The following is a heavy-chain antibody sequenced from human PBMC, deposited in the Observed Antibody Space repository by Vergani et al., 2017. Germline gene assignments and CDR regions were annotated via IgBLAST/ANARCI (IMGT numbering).Heavy chain of an antibody. CDR2: IKRDGTET. CDR3: ARISGGSAPYLHY. J-gene: IGHJ1*01. D-gene: IGHD2-15*01. CDR1: EFTFSNYA. V-gene: IGHV3-7*01. Sequence: EVQLLESGGGLVQPGGSLRLTCAASEFTFSNYAMNWVRQAPGKGLDWVASIKRDGTETFYVDSVKGRFTISRDNAKTTLYLQMNSLRDEDRGVYYCARISGGSAPYLHYWGQGTLVTVAS.